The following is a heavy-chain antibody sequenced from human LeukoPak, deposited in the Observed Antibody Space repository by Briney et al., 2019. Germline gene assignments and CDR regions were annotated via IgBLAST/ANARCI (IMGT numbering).Heavy chain of an antibody. V-gene: IGHV1-18*01. D-gene: IGHD3-3*02. CDR1: GYSFSTHT. Sequence: ASVKVFCKASGYSFSTHTISWVRQAPGQGLEWMGRISPYNGNAEYEQKFQGRVSMATETSTNTAYLELRTLRSDDTAVYYCAREADAVLIRAFDYWGQGTPVTVSS. CDR3: AREADAVLIRAFDY. J-gene: IGHJ4*02. CDR2: ISPYNGNA.